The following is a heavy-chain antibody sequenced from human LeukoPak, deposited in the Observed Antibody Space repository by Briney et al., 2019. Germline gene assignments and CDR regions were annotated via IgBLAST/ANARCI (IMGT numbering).Heavy chain of an antibody. D-gene: IGHD3-22*01. Sequence: PGGSLRLSCAASGFTFSSYGMHWVRQAPGKGLEWVAVIWYDGSNKYYADSVKGRFTISRDNSKNTLYLQMNSLRAEDTAVYYCVSFGYYYDSSGYFDYWGQGTLVTVSS. CDR3: VSFGYYYDSSGYFDY. V-gene: IGHV3-33*01. CDR1: GFTFSSYG. CDR2: IWYDGSNK. J-gene: IGHJ4*02.